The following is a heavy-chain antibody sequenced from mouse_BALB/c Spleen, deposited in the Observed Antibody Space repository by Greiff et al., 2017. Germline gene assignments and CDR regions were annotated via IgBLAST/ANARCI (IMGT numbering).Heavy chain of an antibody. CDR1: GFNIKDYY. J-gene: IGHJ4*01. Sequence: VQLQQSGAELVRPGALVKLSCKASGFNIKDYYMHWVKQRPEQGLEWIGWIDPENGNTIYDPKFQGKASITADTSSNTAYLQLSSLTSEDTAVYYCADGGGYYAMDYWGQGTSVTVSS. CDR3: ADGGGYYAMDY. D-gene: IGHD1-1*02. CDR2: IDPENGNT. V-gene: IGHV14-1*02.